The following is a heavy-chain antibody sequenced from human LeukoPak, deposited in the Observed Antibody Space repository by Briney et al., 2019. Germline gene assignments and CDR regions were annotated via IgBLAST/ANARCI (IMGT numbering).Heavy chain of an antibody. J-gene: IGHJ5*02. D-gene: IGHD4-17*01. Sequence: ASVKVSCKVSGYTLTELSMHWVRQASGKGLEWMGGFDPQYGDTIYAQRFQGRLTMTEDTSADTAYMELSSLRSEATAVDYCVAQMMTTTVGDWFDPWGQGTLVTVSS. CDR3: VAQMMTTTVGDWFDP. CDR1: GYTLTELS. CDR2: FDPQYGDT. V-gene: IGHV1-24*01.